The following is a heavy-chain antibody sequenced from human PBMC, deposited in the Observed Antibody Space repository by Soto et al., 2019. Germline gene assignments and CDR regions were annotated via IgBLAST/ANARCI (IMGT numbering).Heavy chain of an antibody. J-gene: IGHJ6*02. CDR2: IDPSDSYT. Sequence: PGESLKISCKGPGYSFTSYWISWVRQMPGKGLEWMGRIDPSDSYTNYSPSFQGHVTISADKSISTAYLQWSSLKASDTAMYYCARASTVTFSYYYYYGMDVWGQGTTVTVSS. V-gene: IGHV5-10-1*01. D-gene: IGHD4-17*01. CDR1: GYSFTSYW. CDR3: ARASTVTFSYYYYYGMDV.